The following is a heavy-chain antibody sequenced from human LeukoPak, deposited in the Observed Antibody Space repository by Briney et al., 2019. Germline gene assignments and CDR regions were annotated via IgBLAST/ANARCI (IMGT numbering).Heavy chain of an antibody. V-gene: IGHV3-66*01. CDR1: GFTVSSNY. CDR3: ASFSGGYYFDY. Sequence: GGSLRLSCAASGFTVSSNYMSWVRQAPGKRLEWVSVIYSGGSTYYADSVKGRFTISRDNSKNTLYLQMNSLRAEDTAVYYCASFSGGYYFDYWGQGTLVTVSS. D-gene: IGHD2-8*02. J-gene: IGHJ4*02. CDR2: IYSGGST.